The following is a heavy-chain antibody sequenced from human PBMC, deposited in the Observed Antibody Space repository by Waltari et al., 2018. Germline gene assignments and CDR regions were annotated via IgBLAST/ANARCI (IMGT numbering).Heavy chain of an antibody. CDR3: VYKGYISGRRNLDY. D-gene: IGHD6-19*01. CDR2: IIPMCGKT. J-gene: IGHJ4*02. CDR1: GGTFSNYA. V-gene: IGHV1-69*05. Sequence: VQLVQSGAEVKKPGSSVKVSCKAAGGTFSNYAISWVRQAPGQGLEGVGGIIPMCGKTNYTQKFQGRVTITTDESTSTAFMELSSLRSEDTAVYYCVYKGYISGRRNLDYWGQGTLVTVSS.